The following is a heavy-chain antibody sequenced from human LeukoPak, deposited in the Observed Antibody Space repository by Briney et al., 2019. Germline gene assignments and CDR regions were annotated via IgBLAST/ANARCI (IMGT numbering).Heavy chain of an antibody. CDR2: IITISGTT. D-gene: IGHD1-26*01. CDR3: ASKLRLGGNWFDP. V-gene: IGHV1-69*13. J-gene: IGHJ5*02. Sequence: ASVKVSCKTYGGTFTSYAITWVRPAPGQGLEWMGKIITISGTTNYAQKFQGRVTFTADESTSTAYMELSSLRSEDTALYYCASKLRLGGNWFDPWGQGTLVTVSS. CDR1: GGTFTSYA.